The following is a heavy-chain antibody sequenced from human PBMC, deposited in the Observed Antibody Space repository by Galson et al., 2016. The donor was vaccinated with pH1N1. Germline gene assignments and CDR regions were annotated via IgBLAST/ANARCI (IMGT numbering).Heavy chain of an antibody. CDR3: F. Sequence: TLSLTCTVSGGSISSGGYYWSWIRQRPGKGLEWIGYIYYSGSTYYNPSLESRLTISVDTAVYYCARVGFSSDGYNRKGFDFWGQGTLVTVSS. CDR2: IYYSGST. CDR1: GGSISSGGYY. D-gene: IGHD5-24*01. V-gene: IGHV4-31*03. J-gene: IGHJ4*02.